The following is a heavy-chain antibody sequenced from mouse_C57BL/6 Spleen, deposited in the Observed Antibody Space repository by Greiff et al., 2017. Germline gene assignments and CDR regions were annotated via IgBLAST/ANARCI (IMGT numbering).Heavy chain of an antibody. CDR3: ARQRGKNAMDY. CDR1: GFTFSDYY. CDR2: ISNGGGST. V-gene: IGHV5-12*01. Sequence: EVQVVESGGGLVQPGGSLKLSCAASGFTFSDYYMYWVRQTPEKRLEWVAYISNGGGSTYYPDTVKGRFTISRDNAKNTLYLQMSRLKSEDTAMYYCARQRGKNAMDYWGQGTSVTVSS. J-gene: IGHJ4*01.